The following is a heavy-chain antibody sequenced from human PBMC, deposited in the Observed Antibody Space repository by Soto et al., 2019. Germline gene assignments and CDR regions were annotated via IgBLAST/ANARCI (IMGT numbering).Heavy chain of an antibody. J-gene: IGHJ6*02. CDR2: IIPISGTA. Sequence: QVQLVQSGAEVKKPGSSVKVSCKASGGTFSSYAISWVRQAPGQGLEWMGGIIPISGTANYAQKFQGRVTITADESTSTAYMELSSLRSADTAVYYCARSQGSSTSLEIYYYYYYGMAVWGQGTTVTVSS. CDR3: ARSQGSSTSLEIYYYYYYGMAV. V-gene: IGHV1-69*01. D-gene: IGHD2-2*01. CDR1: GGTFSSYA.